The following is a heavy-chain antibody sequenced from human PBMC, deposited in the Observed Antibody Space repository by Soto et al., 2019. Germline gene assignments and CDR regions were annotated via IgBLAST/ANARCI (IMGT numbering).Heavy chain of an antibody. Sequence: QVQLVESGGGVVQPGRSLRLSCAASGFTFSSYAMHWVRQAPGKGLEWVAVISYDGSNKYYADSVKGRFTISRDNSKNTLYLQMNSLRAEDTAVYYCAREDYGMDVWGQGTTVTVSS. CDR3: AREDYGMDV. CDR2: ISYDGSNK. V-gene: IGHV3-30-3*01. CDR1: GFTFSSYA. J-gene: IGHJ6*02.